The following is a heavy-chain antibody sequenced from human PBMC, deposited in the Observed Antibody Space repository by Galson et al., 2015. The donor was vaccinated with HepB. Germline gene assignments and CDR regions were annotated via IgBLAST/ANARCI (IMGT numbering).Heavy chain of an antibody. V-gene: IGHV3-21*01. J-gene: IGHJ4*02. CDR1: GFTFSSYS. Sequence: SLRLSCAASGFTFSSYSMNWVRQAPGKGLEWVSSISSSSSYIYYADSVKGRFTISRDNAKNSLYLQMNSLRAEDTAVYYCARDHPDYGGPYPDYWGQGTLVTVSS. CDR3: ARDHPDYGGPYPDY. D-gene: IGHD4-17*01. CDR2: ISSSSSYI.